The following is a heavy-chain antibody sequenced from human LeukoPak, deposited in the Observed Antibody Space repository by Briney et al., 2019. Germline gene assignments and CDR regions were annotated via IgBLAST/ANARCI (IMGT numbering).Heavy chain of an antibody. CDR1: GFTFGDYA. J-gene: IGHJ4*02. Sequence: GRSLRLSCTASGFTFGDYAMSWFRQAPGKGLEWVANIKQDGSEKYYVDSVKGRFTISRGNAKNSLYLQMNSLRAEDTAVYYCARDYGGHYFDHWAREPWSPSPQ. V-gene: IGHV3-7*01. CDR2: IKQDGSEK. CDR3: ARDYGGHYFDH. D-gene: IGHD4-23*01.